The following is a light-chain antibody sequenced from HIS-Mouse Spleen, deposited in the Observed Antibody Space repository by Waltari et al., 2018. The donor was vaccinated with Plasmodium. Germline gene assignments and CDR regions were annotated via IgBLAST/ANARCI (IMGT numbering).Light chain of an antibody. CDR3: CSYAGSYAFYVV. Sequence: QSALTQPRSVSGSPGQSVTISCTGTSSDVGGYNYVSWYQQHPGKAPKRMIYDVSKRPCGCPERFSGSTSGNTASLTISGLQAEDEADYYCCSYAGSYAFYVVFGGGTKLTVL. CDR2: DVS. J-gene: IGLJ2*01. V-gene: IGLV2-11*01. CDR1: SSDVGGYNY.